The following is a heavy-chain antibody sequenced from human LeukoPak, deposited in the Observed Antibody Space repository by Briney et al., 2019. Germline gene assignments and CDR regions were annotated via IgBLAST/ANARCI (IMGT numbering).Heavy chain of an antibody. V-gene: IGHV3-23*01. D-gene: IGHD1-26*01. CDR1: GFAFSNYA. Sequence: GGSLRLSCAASGFAFSNYAMSWVRQAPGKGLEWVSAISGSGGSTYYADSVKGRFTISRDNSKNTLYLQMNSLRAEDTAVYYCAKNSGSYDLHYWGQGTLVTVSS. CDR3: AKNSGSYDLHY. J-gene: IGHJ4*02. CDR2: ISGSGGST.